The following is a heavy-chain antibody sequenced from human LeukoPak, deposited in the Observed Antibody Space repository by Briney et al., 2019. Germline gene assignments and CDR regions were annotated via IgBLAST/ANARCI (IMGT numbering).Heavy chain of an antibody. D-gene: IGHD3-22*01. Sequence: GSLRLSCAASGFTVSSNYMSWVRQAPGKGLEWVSVIYSGGSTYYADSVKGRFTISRDNSKNTLYLQMNSLRAEDTAVYYCASSGYYPYYFDYWGQGTLVTVSS. CDR1: GFTVSSNY. V-gene: IGHV3-53*01. CDR2: IYSGGST. J-gene: IGHJ4*02. CDR3: ASSGYYPYYFDY.